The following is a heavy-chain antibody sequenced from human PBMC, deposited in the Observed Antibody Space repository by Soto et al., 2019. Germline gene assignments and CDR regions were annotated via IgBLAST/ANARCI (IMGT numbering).Heavy chain of an antibody. D-gene: IGHD6-13*01. V-gene: IGHV6-1*01. J-gene: IGHJ4*02. Sequence: SQTLSLTCGISGDSVASNSATWNWIRQSPSRGLEWLGRTYYWSRWYNDYAASVESRISVNPDTSKNQFSLQLNSVTPEDTAVYFCARGGKIAAGGIDYWGQGILVTVYS. CDR1: GDSVASNSAT. CDR3: ARGGKIAAGGIDY. CDR2: TYYWSRWYN.